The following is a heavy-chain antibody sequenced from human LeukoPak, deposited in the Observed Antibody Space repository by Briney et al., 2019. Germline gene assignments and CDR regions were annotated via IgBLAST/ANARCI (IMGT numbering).Heavy chain of an antibody. CDR1: GFTFTSYW. CDR2: INTDGTIT. Sequence: GGSLRLSCAASGFTFTSYWMHWVRQAPGKGLVWLSRINTDGTITSYADSLEGRFTISRDNAKNTVYLQMNSLRTEDTAVYYCASPVVPAASSDYWGQGTLVTVSS. CDR3: ASPVVPAASSDY. D-gene: IGHD2-2*01. V-gene: IGHV3-74*01. J-gene: IGHJ4*02.